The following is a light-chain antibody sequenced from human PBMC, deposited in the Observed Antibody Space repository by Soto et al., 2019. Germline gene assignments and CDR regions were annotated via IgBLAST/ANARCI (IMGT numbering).Light chain of an antibody. Sequence: DIVLTQSPGTLSLSPGERATLSCRASQSVTSYLAWYQQKPGQAPRLLIYDASNRATGIPARSSGSGSGTDFTLTISSLEPEDFAVYYCQQRSNWPPVTFGGGTKVDIK. V-gene: IGKV3-11*01. CDR2: DAS. J-gene: IGKJ4*01. CDR1: QSVTSY. CDR3: QQRSNWPPVT.